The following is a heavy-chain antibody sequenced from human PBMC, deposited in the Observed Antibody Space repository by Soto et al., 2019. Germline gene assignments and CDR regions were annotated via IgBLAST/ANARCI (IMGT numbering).Heavy chain of an antibody. V-gene: IGHV3-23*01. CDR3: AKEHGGSTMVRLTGYYYYGMDV. Sequence: GGSLRLSCTASGFTFSSYAMNWVRQAPGKGLEWVSSISGGGGSTYYADSVKGRFTISRDNSKNTLYLQMNSLRAEDTAVYYCAKEHGGSTMVRLTGYYYYGMDVWGQGTTVTVSS. CDR2: ISGGGGST. J-gene: IGHJ6*02. D-gene: IGHD3-10*01. CDR1: GFTFSSYA.